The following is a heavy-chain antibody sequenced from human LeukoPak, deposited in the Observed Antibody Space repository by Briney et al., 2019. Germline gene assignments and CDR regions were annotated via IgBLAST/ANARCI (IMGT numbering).Heavy chain of an antibody. D-gene: IGHD3-9*01. CDR1: GGSLSTDY. CDR2: IYYSGTI. J-gene: IGHJ5*02. CDR3: ARYSRTIPFDP. Sequence: SEALSLTCTVSGGSLSTDYWNWIRQPPGKGLEWMWYIYYSGTINYNPPPTSRATISLDTSKNKFSLKLSSVTAADTAVYYCARYSRTIPFDPWGEGTLVTVSS. V-gene: IGHV4-59*08.